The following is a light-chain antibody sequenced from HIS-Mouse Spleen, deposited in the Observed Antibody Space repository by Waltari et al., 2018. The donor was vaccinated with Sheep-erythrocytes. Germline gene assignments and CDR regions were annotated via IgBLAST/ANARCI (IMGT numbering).Light chain of an antibody. J-gene: IGKJ4*01. CDR2: WAS. Sequence: DIVMTQSPDSLAVSLGARATINGKSSQSVLYSSNNKNYLAWYQQKPGQPPKLLIYWASTRESGVPDRFSGSGSGTDFTLTISSLQAEDVAVYYCQQYYSTLTFGGGTKVEIK. CDR3: QQYYSTLT. CDR1: QSVLYSSNNKNY. V-gene: IGKV4-1*01.